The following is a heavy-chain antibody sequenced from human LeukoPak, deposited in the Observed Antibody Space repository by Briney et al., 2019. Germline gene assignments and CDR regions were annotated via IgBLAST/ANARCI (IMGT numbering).Heavy chain of an antibody. V-gene: IGHV1-3*01. D-gene: IGHD3-22*01. J-gene: IGHJ4*02. CDR3: ARSGGDYYDSSGYLFDY. Sequence: ASVKVSCKASGYTFTSYAIHWVRQAPGQRLEWMGWINAGNGNTKYSQKFQGRVTITRDTSASTAYMELSSLRSDDTAVYYCARSGGDYYDSSGYLFDYWGQGTLVTVSS. CDR2: INAGNGNT. CDR1: GYTFTSYA.